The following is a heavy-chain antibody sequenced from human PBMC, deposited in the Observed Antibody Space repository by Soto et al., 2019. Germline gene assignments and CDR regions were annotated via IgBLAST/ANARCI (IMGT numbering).Heavy chain of an antibody. J-gene: IGHJ4*01. V-gene: IGHV3-9*01. CDR1: GFTFDDYA. CDR3: AKDRPRRAYCDTTSCYGLFDS. CDR2: ISWNSAYI. D-gene: IGHD2-2*01. Sequence: PGGSLRLSCAASGFTFDDYAMHWVRQAPGNGLEWVSGISWNSAYIGYADSVEGRFSISRDNAKNSLYLQMNSLRPEDTALYYCAKDRPRRAYCDTTSCYGLFDSWGHGTLVTVSS.